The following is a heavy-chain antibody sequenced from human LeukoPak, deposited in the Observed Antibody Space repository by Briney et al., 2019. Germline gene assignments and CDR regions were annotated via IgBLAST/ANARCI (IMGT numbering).Heavy chain of an antibody. D-gene: IGHD4-17*01. CDR2: ISGSGGST. CDR3: AKDRSKLYGDSFDY. CDR1: GFTFSSYA. Sequence: GGSLRLSCAASGFTFSSYAMSWVRQAPGKGLEWVSAISGSGGSTYYPDSVRGRFTIYRANSKNTPYLQMNRLRAQDTAVFSWAKDRSKLYGDSFDYWGQGTLVTVSS. V-gene: IGHV3-23*01. J-gene: IGHJ4*02.